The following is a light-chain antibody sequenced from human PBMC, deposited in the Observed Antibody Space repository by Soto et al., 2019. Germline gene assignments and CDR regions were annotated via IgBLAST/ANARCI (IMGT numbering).Light chain of an antibody. CDR3: SSYTSSTTDI. V-gene: IGLV2-14*01. CDR1: SSDVGGYNY. J-gene: IGLJ1*01. CDR2: EVS. Sequence: SVLTQPASVSGSPGQSITISCTGTSSDVGGYNYVSWYQQHPGKAPKLMIYEVSNRPSGVSNRFSGSKSGNTASLTISGLQAEDEADYCCSSYTSSTTDIFGTATKVTV.